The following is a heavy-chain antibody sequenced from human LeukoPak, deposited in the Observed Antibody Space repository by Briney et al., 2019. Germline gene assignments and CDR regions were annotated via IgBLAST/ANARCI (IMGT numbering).Heavy chain of an antibody. V-gene: IGHV1-8*02. Sequence: ASVKVSCKASGYTFTSYYMHWVRQATGQGLEWMGWMNPNSGNTGYAQKFQGRVTMTRNTSISTAYMELSSLRSEDTAVYYCARGRGITGRVPGYWGQGTLVTVSS. CDR2: MNPNSGNT. J-gene: IGHJ4*02. CDR3: ARGRGITGRVPGY. D-gene: IGHD1-20*01. CDR1: GYTFTSYY.